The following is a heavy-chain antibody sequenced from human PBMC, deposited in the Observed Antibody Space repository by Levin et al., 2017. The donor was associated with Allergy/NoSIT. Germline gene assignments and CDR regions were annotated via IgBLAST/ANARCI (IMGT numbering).Heavy chain of an antibody. D-gene: IGHD4-23*01. V-gene: IGHV3-53*01. J-gene: IGHJ4*01. CDR2: IYTGGGT. CDR3: ARVRTTTVVTGFDY. Sequence: GESLKISCAASGFTVSSNYMSWVRQAPAKGLEYVSVIYTGGGTHYADSVKGRFTISRDISKNTLYLEMNSLRAEDTAIYYCARVRTTTVVTGFDYWGQGTLVTVSS. CDR1: GFTVSSNY.